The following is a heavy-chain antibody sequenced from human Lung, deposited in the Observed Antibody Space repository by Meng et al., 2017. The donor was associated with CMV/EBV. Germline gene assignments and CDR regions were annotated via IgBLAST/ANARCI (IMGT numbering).Heavy chain of an antibody. Sequence: EXXKISXTGSGYRFSSYWVDWVRQMPGKGLEWMGSFYPGDSNTRYSPSFHGQVTISADKSITTANMQWSSLKASDTAIYYCAITVSAPTPPAMWGHGTMVTVSS. CDR2: FYPGDSNT. CDR3: AITVSAPTPPAM. J-gene: IGHJ3*02. CDR1: GYRFSSYW. V-gene: IGHV5-51*01. D-gene: IGHD4-11*01.